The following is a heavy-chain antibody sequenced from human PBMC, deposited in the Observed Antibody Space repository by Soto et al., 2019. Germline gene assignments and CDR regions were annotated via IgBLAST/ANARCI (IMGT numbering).Heavy chain of an antibody. J-gene: IGHJ4*02. Sequence: EVQLVESGGGLVQPGGSLRLSCAGSGFTFRRYWVNWVRQAPGKGLEWVVSTKPDGSQSFYVDSVKGRFSISRDNGKNSLYVQMNGLRDEDTAVYYCLPGGDASTWGQGTLVTVSS. CDR3: LPGGDAST. V-gene: IGHV3-7*01. CDR2: TKPDGSQS. CDR1: GFTFRRYW. D-gene: IGHD3-16*01.